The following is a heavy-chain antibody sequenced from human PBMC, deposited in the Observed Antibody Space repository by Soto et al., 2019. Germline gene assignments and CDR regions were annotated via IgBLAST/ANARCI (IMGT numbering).Heavy chain of an antibody. CDR2: ISSDGSHI. V-gene: IGHV3-21*06. J-gene: IGHJ6*02. D-gene: IGHD2-2*01. CDR1: GFTFSTYS. Sequence: GGSLRLSCAASGFTFSTYSMTWVRQAPGKGLEWVSSISSDGSHITYADSVNGRFTISRDNANNSLPLQMNGLRADDTTRDYFALISVVPAAMSRGLEPWGQGTTVPAP. CDR3: ALISVVPAAMSRGLEP.